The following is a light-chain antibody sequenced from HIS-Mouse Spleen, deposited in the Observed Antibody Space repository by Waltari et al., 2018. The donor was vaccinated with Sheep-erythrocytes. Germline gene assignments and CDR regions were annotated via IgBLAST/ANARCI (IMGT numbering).Light chain of an antibody. CDR3: CSYAGSYTFWV. V-gene: IGLV2-11*01. J-gene: IGLJ3*02. CDR2: DVS. Sequence: QSALTQPRSLSGSPGQSVTISCTGTSRYVGGYNYVSWYQQHPGKAPKLMIYDVSKRPSGVPDRFSGSKSGNTASLTISGLQAEDEADYYCCSYAGSYTFWVFGGGTKLTVL. CDR1: SRYVGGYNY.